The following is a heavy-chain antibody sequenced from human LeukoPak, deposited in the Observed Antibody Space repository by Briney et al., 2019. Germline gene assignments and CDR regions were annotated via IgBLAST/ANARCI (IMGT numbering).Heavy chain of an antibody. D-gene: IGHD5-18*01. Sequence: PGGSLRLSCTASGFTFSDYGMHWVRQAPGKGLEWVAFIWYDGTNKYYVDSVKGRFTISRDNSKNTLYLQMNSLRADDTAVYYCARDRYGIQRDYFDYWGQGILVTVSS. CDR3: ARDRYGIQRDYFDY. J-gene: IGHJ4*02. CDR2: IWYDGTNK. V-gene: IGHV3-33*01. CDR1: GFTFSDYG.